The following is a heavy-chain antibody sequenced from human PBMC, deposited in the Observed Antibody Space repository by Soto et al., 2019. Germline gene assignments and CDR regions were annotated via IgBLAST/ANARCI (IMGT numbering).Heavy chain of an antibody. CDR1: GGSISSYY. D-gene: IGHD3-9*01. V-gene: IGHV4-59*01. CDR3: ASGVLTGYYRWFDP. Sequence: SETLSLTCTVSGGSISSYYWSWIRQPPGKGLEWIGYIYYSGSTNYNPSLKSRVTISVDTSKNQFSLKLSSVTAADTAVYYCASGVLTGYYRWFDPWGQGTLVTVSS. CDR2: IYYSGST. J-gene: IGHJ5*02.